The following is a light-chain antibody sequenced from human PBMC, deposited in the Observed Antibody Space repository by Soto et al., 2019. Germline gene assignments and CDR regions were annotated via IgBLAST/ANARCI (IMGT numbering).Light chain of an antibody. J-gene: IGLJ2*01. CDR1: RSDVGGYNY. CDR3: SSYAGYNIL. V-gene: IGLV2-8*01. CDR2: EVN. Sequence: QSVLTQPPSASGSPGQSVTISCTGTRSDVGGYNYVSWYQQHPGKAPKLIIYEVNKRPSWVTDRFSGSKSGNTASLTVSGLRTEDEADYYCSSYAGYNILFGGGTKLTVL.